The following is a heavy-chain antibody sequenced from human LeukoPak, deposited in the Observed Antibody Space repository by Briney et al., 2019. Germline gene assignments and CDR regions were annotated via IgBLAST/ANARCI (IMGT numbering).Heavy chain of an antibody. Sequence: GGSLRLSCAASGFTVSSYSMNWVRQAPGKGLEWVSSISSSSSYIYYADSVKGRFTISRDNANNSLYLQMNSLRAEDTAVYYCARVDYDSSGYYYWGYWGQGTLVTVSS. V-gene: IGHV3-21*01. D-gene: IGHD3-22*01. CDR3: ARVDYDSSGYYYWGY. J-gene: IGHJ4*02. CDR1: GFTVSSYS. CDR2: ISSSSSYI.